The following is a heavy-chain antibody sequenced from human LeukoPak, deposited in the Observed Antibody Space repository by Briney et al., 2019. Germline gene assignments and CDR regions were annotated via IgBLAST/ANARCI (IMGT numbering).Heavy chain of an antibody. CDR2: IYYSGST. J-gene: IGHJ4*02. CDR3: ARQRYDYVWGNPNTNEFDY. Sequence: PSETLSLTCTVSGGSISSYYWSWIRQPPGKGLEWIGYIYYSGSTNYNPSLKSRVTISVDTSKNQFSLKLSSVTAADTAVYYCARQRYDYVWGNPNTNEFDYWGQGTLVTVSS. CDR1: GGSISSYY. D-gene: IGHD3-16*01. V-gene: IGHV4-59*01.